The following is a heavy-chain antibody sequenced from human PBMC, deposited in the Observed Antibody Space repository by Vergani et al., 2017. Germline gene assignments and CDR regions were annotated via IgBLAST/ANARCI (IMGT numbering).Heavy chain of an antibody. D-gene: IGHD3-9*01. CDR3: ARVMYRDEASTGYRLEGMDI. CDR2: IYSTGST. CDR1: GGSLNTYY. Sequence: QVQLEESSPGLVKPSETLSLTCTVSGGSLNTYYWSWIRQSPGKGLEWIGYIYSTGSTNYNPSLNSRVTMSVDTSKNQFSLKLRSVTAADTAVYFCARVMYRDEASTGYRLEGMDIWGQGTTVTISS. V-gene: IGHV4-59*13. J-gene: IGHJ6*02.